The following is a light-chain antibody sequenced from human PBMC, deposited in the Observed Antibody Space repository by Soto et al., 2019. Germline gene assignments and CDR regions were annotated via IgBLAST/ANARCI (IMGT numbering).Light chain of an antibody. CDR3: QQRYYSLST. CDR2: AAS. Sequence: DIQMTQSPSSLSASVEDRVIITCRASQSISNHLNWYQQKPGKAPKLLIFAASSLQSGVPSRFSGSRSGPDFTLTISSLQPEDFVTDYCQQRYYSLSTYGQRTMADI. CDR1: QSISNH. J-gene: IGKJ1*01. V-gene: IGKV1-39*01.